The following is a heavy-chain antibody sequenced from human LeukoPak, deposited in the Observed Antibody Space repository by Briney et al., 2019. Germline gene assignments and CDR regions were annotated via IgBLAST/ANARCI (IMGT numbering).Heavy chain of an antibody. CDR2: IYYSGST. J-gene: IGHJ6*02. CDR1: GVSISSYY. D-gene: IGHD6-19*01. CDR3: ARSYSSGWSGVSYGMDV. V-gene: IGHV4-59*01. Sequence: PSETLSLTCTVSGVSISSYYWSWLRQPPGKGLEGFGYIYYSGSTNYNPSLKSRVTISVDTSKNQFSLKLSSVTAADTAVYYCARSYSSGWSGVSYGMDVWGQGTTVTVSS.